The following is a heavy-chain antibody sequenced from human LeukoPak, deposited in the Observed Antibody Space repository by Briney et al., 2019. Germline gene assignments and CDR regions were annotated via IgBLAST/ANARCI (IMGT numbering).Heavy chain of an antibody. Sequence: GGSLRLSCAASGFTFSSYWMSWVRQAPGKGLEWVANIKQDGSEQYYVDSVKGRFTISRDNAKNSLYLQMNSLRAEDTAVYYCATDRPYSSGWYFTFDYWGQGTLVTVSS. CDR1: GFTFSSYW. V-gene: IGHV3-7*01. CDR2: IKQDGSEQ. CDR3: ATDRPYSSGWYFTFDY. J-gene: IGHJ4*02. D-gene: IGHD6-19*01.